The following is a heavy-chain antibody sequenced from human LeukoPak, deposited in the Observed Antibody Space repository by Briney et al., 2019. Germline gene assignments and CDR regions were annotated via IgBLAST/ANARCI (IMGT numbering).Heavy chain of an antibody. J-gene: IGHJ6*03. V-gene: IGHV4-59*01. D-gene: IGHD5-18*01. CDR3: ARTAKNYYYYYMDV. CDR2: IYYSGST. Sequence: SETLSLTCTVSGGSISSYYWSWIRQPPGKGLEWLGYIYYSGSTNYNPSLKSRVTISVDTSKNQFSLKMSSVTAADTAVYYCARTAKNYYYYYMDVWVKGTTVTVSS. CDR1: GGSISSYY.